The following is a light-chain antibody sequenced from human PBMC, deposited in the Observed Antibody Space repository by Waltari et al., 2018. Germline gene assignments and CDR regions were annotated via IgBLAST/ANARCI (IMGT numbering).Light chain of an antibody. J-gene: IGLJ2*01. CDR1: ELGNKY. V-gene: IGLV3-1*01. CDR2: QDT. Sequence: SYDLIQPPSVSVSPGQTASITCSGDELGNKYVYWYQQKSGQSPILVIYQDTNRPSGIPGRVAGSNSGNTATLTIRGTQALDEADFYCQTWDSNTGVFGGGTKLTVL. CDR3: QTWDSNTGV.